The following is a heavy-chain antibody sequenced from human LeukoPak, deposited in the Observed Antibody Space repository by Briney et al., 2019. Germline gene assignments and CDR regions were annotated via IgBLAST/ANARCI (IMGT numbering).Heavy chain of an antibody. CDR2: ISYDGSNK. CDR1: GFTFSNYA. D-gene: IGHD6-13*01. Sequence: PGGSLRLSCAASGFTFSNYAMHWVRQAPGNGLEWVAVISYDGSNKYYADSVKGRFTISRDNSKNTLYLQMNSLRAEDTAVYYCAELKGAAAEVDVWGQGTTVTVSS. V-gene: IGHV3-30*04. CDR3: AELKGAAAEVDV. J-gene: IGHJ6*02.